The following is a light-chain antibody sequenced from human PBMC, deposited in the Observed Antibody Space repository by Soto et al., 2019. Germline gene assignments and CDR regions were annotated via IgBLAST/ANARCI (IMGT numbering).Light chain of an antibody. CDR2: DAS. V-gene: IGKV1-5*01. J-gene: IGKJ1*01. CDR3: QQYNSYSRT. CDR1: QSISSW. Sequence: TQSPATLSLSPGETATLSCRASQSISSWLAWYQQKPGKAPKLLIYDASSLESGVPSRFSGSGSGTEFTLTISSLQPDDFATYYCQQYNSYSRTFGQGTKVEIK.